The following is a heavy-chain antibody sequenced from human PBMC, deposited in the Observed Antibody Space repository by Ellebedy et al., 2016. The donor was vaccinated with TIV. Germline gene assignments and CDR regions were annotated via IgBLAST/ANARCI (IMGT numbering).Heavy chain of an antibody. Sequence: AASVKVSCKSSGYTFTSYTIHWVRQPSGQGLEWMGWINPNSGDTGHSLKFQGRVTMTTNRSVSTAYMELLSLASDDTAMYYCAREGGRGYGEIDDWGQGTPVTVSS. V-gene: IGHV1-8*01. D-gene: IGHD4-17*01. J-gene: IGHJ4*02. CDR2: INPNSGDT. CDR1: GYTFTSYT. CDR3: AREGGRGYGEIDD.